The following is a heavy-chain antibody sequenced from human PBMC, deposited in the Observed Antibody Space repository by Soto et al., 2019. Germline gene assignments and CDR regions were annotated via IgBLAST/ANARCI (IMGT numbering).Heavy chain of an antibody. Sequence: QVQLVQSGAEVKKPGASVKVSCKASGYTFTSYGISWVRQAPGQGLEWLGWISAYNGNTNYAQKLQGRVTMTTDTSTSTAYMELRSLGSDDTAVYYCAREPEEWDFWYYYYGMDVWGQGTTVTVSS. CDR3: AREPEEWDFWYYYYGMDV. V-gene: IGHV1-18*04. CDR2: ISAYNGNT. J-gene: IGHJ6*02. D-gene: IGHD3-3*01. CDR1: GYTFTSYG.